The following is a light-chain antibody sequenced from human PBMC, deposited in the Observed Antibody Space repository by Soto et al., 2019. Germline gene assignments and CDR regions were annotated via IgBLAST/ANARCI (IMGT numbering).Light chain of an antibody. CDR3: MQALQTPRT. J-gene: IGKJ1*01. CDR2: LGS. CDR1: QSLLHSNGYNY. Sequence: DIVMTQSPLSLPVTPGEPASFSCRSSQSLLHSNGYNYLDWYLQKPGQSPQLLIYLGSNRASGVHDRFSGSGSGTDITLKISRVEAEDVGVYYCMQALQTPRTFGQGTKVEIK. V-gene: IGKV2-28*01.